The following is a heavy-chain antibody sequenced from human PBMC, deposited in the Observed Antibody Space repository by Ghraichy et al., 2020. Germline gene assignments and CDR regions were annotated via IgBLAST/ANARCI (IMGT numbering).Heavy chain of an antibody. D-gene: IGHD3-10*01. V-gene: IGHV1-18*01. J-gene: IGHJ1*01. CDR1: GYTFSKYG. Sequence: ASVKVSCKASGYTFSKYGISWVRQAPGQGLEWMGWISAYNGDSHYAQKFQCRVAMTKDIYTTTVYMELRNLRSNDTAIYYCARGFANEGVTAYNAYFRHWGQGALVTV. CDR3: ARGFANEGVTAYNAYFRH. CDR2: ISAYNGDS.